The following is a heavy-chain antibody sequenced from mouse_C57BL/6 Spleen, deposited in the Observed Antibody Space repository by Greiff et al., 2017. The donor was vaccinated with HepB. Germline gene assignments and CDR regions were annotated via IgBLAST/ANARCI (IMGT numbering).Heavy chain of an antibody. D-gene: IGHD2-3*01. J-gene: IGHJ3*01. Sequence: EVQLQQSGPELVKPGASVKISCKASGYTFTDYYMNWVKQSHGKSLEWIGDINPNNGGTSYNQKFKGKATLTVDKSSSTAYMELRSLTSEDSAVYYCARGEDGYHEGFAYWGQGTLVTVSA. CDR3: ARGEDGYHEGFAY. CDR2: INPNNGGT. CDR1: GYTFTDYY. V-gene: IGHV1-26*01.